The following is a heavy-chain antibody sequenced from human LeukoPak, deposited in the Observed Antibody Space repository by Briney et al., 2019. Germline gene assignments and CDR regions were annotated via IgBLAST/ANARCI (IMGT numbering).Heavy chain of an antibody. CDR1: GFTFSSYA. V-gene: IGHV3-23*01. D-gene: IGHD2-2*01. CDR2: ISGSGGST. CDR3: AKDKYGNYYYGMDV. Sequence: PGGSLRLSCAASGFTFSSYAMSWVRQAPGKGLEWVSAISGSGGSTYYADSVKGRFTISRDNSKNTLCLQMNSLRAEDTALYYCAKDKYGNYYYGMDVWGQGTTVTVSS. J-gene: IGHJ6*02.